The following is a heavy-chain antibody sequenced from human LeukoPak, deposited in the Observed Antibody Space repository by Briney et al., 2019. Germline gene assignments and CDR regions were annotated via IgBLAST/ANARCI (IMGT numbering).Heavy chain of an antibody. Sequence: GASVKVSCKASGYTFTSYDINWVRQATGQGLKWMGWMNPNSGNTGYAQKFQGRVTMTRNTSISTAYMELSSLRSEDTAVYYCARVGDYYDSSGYDYWGQGTLVTVSS. CDR2: MNPNSGNT. J-gene: IGHJ4*02. CDR3: ARVGDYYDSSGYDY. V-gene: IGHV1-8*01. CDR1: GYTFTSYD. D-gene: IGHD3-22*01.